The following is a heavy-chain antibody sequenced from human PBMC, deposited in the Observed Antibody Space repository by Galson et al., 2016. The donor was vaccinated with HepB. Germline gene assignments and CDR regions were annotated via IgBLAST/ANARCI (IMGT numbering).Heavy chain of an antibody. V-gene: IGHV4-31*03. CDR3: ARYARDHSGAGTID. Sequence: TLSLTCPVSGGSISSGGYFWSWIRQHPGKGLEWIGCIYYSGSTYHNPSLQSRVTISVDTSKNQFSLKLTSVTAADTAVYYCARYARDHSGAGTIDWGQGTLVTFSS. CDR1: GGSISSGGYF. D-gene: IGHD4/OR15-4a*01. CDR2: IYYSGST. J-gene: IGHJ4*02.